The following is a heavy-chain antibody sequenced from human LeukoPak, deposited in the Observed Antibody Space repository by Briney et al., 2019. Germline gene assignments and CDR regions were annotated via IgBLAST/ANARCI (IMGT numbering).Heavy chain of an antibody. CDR3: TKGYCISTSCFTDY. D-gene: IGHD2-2*02. CDR2: ISWNSGNI. J-gene: IGHJ4*02. V-gene: IGHV3-9*01. CDR1: GFTFDDYA. Sequence: GGSLRLSCAASGFTFDDYAMHWVRQAPGKGLEWVSGISWNSGNIGYADSVKGRFTISRDNAKNSLYLQMNSLRAEDTALYYCTKGYCISTSCFTDYWGQGTLVTVSS.